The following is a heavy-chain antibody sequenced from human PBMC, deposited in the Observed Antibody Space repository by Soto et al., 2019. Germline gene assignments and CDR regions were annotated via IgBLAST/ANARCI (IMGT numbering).Heavy chain of an antibody. CDR2: INHSGST. J-gene: IGHJ5*02. CDR1: GGSFSGYY. CDR3: ARVGGCSGGSCYWLDP. V-gene: IGHV4-34*01. D-gene: IGHD2-15*01. Sequence: QVQLQQWGAGLLKPSETLSLTCAVYGGSFSGYYWSWIRQPPGKGLEWIGEINHSGSTNYNPSLKSRVTISXXTXKXXFSLKLSSVPAADTAVYYCARVGGCSGGSCYWLDPWGQGTLVTVSS.